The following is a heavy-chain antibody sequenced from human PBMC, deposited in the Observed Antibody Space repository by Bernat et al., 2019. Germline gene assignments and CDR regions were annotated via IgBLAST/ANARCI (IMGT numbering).Heavy chain of an antibody. D-gene: IGHD6-13*01. CDR1: GGSFSGYY. CDR2: INHSGST. J-gene: IGHJ4*02. Sequence: QVQLQQWGAGLLKSSETLSLTCAVYGGSFSGYYWSWIRQPPGKGLEWIGEINHSGSTNYNPSLKSRVTISVDTSKNQFSLKLSSVTAADTAVYYCARGAGRSPAYWGQGTLVTVSS. CDR3: ARGAGRSPAY. V-gene: IGHV4-34*01.